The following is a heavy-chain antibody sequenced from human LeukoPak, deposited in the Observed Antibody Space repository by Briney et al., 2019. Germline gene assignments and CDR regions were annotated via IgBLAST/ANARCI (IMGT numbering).Heavy chain of an antibody. J-gene: IGHJ3*02. V-gene: IGHV4-34*01. CDR1: GGSFSGYY. CDR3: AKSNGYGLVDI. Sequence: SETLSLTCAVYGGSFSGYYWSWIRQPPGKGLEWIGEINRSGSTNYNPSLKSRVTISIDASRNQFSLKLTSVTAADTAVYYCAKSNGYGLVDIWGQGTMVTVSS. D-gene: IGHD3-10*01. CDR2: INRSGST.